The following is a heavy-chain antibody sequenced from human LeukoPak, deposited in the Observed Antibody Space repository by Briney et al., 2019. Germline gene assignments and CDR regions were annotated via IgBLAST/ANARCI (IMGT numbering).Heavy chain of an antibody. Sequence: GGSLRLSCAASGFTFDDYAMHWVRQAPGKGLEWVSLISWDGGSTYYADSVKGRFTISRDNSKNSLYLQMNSLRAEDTALYYCAKDIFPKYKGIAVAGLFDYWGQGTLVTVSS. CDR1: GFTFDDYA. J-gene: IGHJ4*02. CDR2: ISWDGGST. V-gene: IGHV3-43D*04. D-gene: IGHD6-19*01. CDR3: AKDIFPKYKGIAVAGLFDY.